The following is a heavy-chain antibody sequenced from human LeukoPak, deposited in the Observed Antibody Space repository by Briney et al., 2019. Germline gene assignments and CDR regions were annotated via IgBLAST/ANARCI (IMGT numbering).Heavy chain of an antibody. CDR2: INHSGST. CDR3: ARLISAGQWRSRFDRYMDV. D-gene: IGHD6-19*01. Sequence: PSETLSLTCAVYGGSFSGYYWSWIRQPPGKGLEWFGEINHSGSTNYNPSLKSRVTISVDTSKNQFSLKLSSVTAADTAVYYCARLISAGQWRSRFDRYMDVWGKGTTVTISS. CDR1: GGSFSGYY. J-gene: IGHJ6*03. V-gene: IGHV4-34*01.